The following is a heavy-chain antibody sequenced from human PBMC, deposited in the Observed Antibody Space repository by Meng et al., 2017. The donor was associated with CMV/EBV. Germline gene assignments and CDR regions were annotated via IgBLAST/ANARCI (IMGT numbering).Heavy chain of an antibody. Sequence: ETLSLTCAASGFTFSSYAMSWVRQAPGKGLEWVSVIYSGGSSTYYADSVKGRFTISRDNSKNTLYLQMNSLRAEDTAVYYCATHPANYGFWSGYINWGQGTLVTVSS. V-gene: IGHV3-23*03. CDR1: GFTFSSYA. D-gene: IGHD3-3*01. CDR3: ATHPANYGFWSGYIN. J-gene: IGHJ4*02. CDR2: IYSGGSST.